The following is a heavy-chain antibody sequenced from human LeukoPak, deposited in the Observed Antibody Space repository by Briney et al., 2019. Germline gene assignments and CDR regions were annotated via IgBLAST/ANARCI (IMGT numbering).Heavy chain of an antibody. CDR3: AREVVRGYGMDV. CDR1: GFTVTTNY. Sequence: GGSLRLSCAASGFTVTTNYMSWVRQAPGKGLEWVSVIYSSGTTYYADAVKGRFTISRDNSKNIVHLHMNSLRGDDTALYYCAREVVRGYGMDVWGQGTTVTVSS. V-gene: IGHV3-53*01. CDR2: IYSSGTT. D-gene: IGHD3-10*02. J-gene: IGHJ6*02.